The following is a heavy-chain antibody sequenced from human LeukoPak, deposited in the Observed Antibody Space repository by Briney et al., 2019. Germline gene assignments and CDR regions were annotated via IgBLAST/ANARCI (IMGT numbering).Heavy chain of an antibody. J-gene: IGHJ4*02. CDR3: ARHEAGSSSAMGFDY. Sequence: SQTLSLTCTVSGGSISSSSYYWGWIRPPPGKGLAWSGSIYYSGSTYYNPSLKSRVTISVDTSKNQFSLKLSSVTAADTAVYYCARHEAGSSSAMGFDYWGQGTLVTVSS. CDR1: GGSISSSSYY. V-gene: IGHV4-39*01. D-gene: IGHD6-13*01. CDR2: IYYSGST.